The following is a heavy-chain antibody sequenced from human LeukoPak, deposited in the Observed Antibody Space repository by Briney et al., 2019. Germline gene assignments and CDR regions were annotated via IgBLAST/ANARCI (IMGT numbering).Heavy chain of an antibody. V-gene: IGHV1-69*13. CDR1: RGTFSSYA. J-gene: IGHJ4*02. CDR3: AREGAPLGLRLGEFYY. CDR2: IIPIFGTA. Sequence: GASVKVSCKASRGTFSSYAISWVRQAPGQGLEWMGGIIPIFGTANYAQKFQGRVTITADESTSTAYMELSSLRSEDTAVYYCAREGAPLGLRLGEFYYWGQGTLVTVSS. D-gene: IGHD3-16*01.